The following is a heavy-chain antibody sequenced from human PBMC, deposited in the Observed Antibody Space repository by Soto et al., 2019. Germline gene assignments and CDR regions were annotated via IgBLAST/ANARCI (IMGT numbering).Heavy chain of an antibody. D-gene: IGHD2-15*01. Sequence: ETLSLTCTVSGGSISSYYWSWIRQPPGKGLEWIGYIYYSGSTNYNPSLKSRVTISVDTSKNQFSLKLSSVTAADTAVYYCARYSDTGYYYYMDVWGKGTTVTVSS. CDR2: IYYSGST. CDR3: ARYSDTGYYYYMDV. J-gene: IGHJ6*03. CDR1: GGSISSYY. V-gene: IGHV4-59*01.